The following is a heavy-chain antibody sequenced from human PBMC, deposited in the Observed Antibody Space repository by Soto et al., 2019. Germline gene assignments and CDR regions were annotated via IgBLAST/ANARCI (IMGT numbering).Heavy chain of an antibody. J-gene: IGHJ6*01. CDR2: INPNSGGT. CDR3: ARDRPEYYGMDV. V-gene: IGHV1-2*02. CDR1: GYTFTGYY. Sequence: ASVKVSCKASGYTFTGYYMHWVRQAPGQGLEWMGWINPNSGGTNYAQKFQGRVTMTRDTPISTAYMELSRLRSDDTAVYYCARDRPEYYGMDVWGQGTTVTVSS.